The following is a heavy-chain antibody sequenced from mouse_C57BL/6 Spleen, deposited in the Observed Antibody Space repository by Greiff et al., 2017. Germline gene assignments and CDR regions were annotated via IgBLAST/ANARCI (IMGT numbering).Heavy chain of an antibody. CDR1: GYTFTRYW. CDR3: ARGVSGYVTWFAY. D-gene: IGHD3-2*02. Sequence: VQLQQPGAELVRPGSSVKLSCKASGYTFTRYWMHWVKQRPIQGLEWIGNIDPSDSDTHYNQKFKDKATLTVDKSSSTAYMQLVSLTSEDSEVYYCARGVSGYVTWFAYWGQGTLVTVSA. V-gene: IGHV1-52*01. CDR2: IDPSDSDT. J-gene: IGHJ3*01.